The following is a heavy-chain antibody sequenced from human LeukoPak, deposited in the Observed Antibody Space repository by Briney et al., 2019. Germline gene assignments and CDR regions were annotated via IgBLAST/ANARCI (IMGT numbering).Heavy chain of an antibody. Sequence: SETLSLTCTVSGGSVSSGDYYWSWIRQPPGTGLEWIGYINYSGYTLYNPSLRSRVTISIDTSKNQLSLQMNSVTPEDTAVYYCARDGVPIYSGSYREYYFDYWGQGTLVTVSS. D-gene: IGHD1-26*01. CDR1: GGSVSSGDYY. J-gene: IGHJ4*02. CDR3: ARDGVPIYSGSYREYYFDY. V-gene: IGHV4-30-4*01. CDR2: INYSGYT.